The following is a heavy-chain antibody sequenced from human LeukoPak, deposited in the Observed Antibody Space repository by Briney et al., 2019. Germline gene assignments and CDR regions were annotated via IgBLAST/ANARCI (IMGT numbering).Heavy chain of an antibody. CDR2: IYHSGST. V-gene: IGHV4-4*02. CDR3: ARNRRYSVNPFDY. CDR1: GGSISSSNW. J-gene: IGHJ4*02. D-gene: IGHD5/OR15-5a*01. Sequence: PSGTLSLTCAVSGGSISSSNWWSWVRQPPGKGLEWIGEIYHSGSTNYNPSLKSRVTISVDKSKNQFSLKLSSVTAADTAVYYCARNRRYSVNPFDYWGQGTLVTVSS.